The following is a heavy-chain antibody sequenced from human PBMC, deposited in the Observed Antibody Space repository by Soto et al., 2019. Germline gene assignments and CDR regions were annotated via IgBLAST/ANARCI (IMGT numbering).Heavy chain of an antibody. CDR2: INPNSGGT. J-gene: IGHJ5*02. Sequence: ASVKVSCKASGYTFTGYYMHWVRQAPGQGLEWMGWINPNSGGTNYAQKFQGWVTMTRDTSISTAYMELSRLRSDDTAVYYCARDAGITMVRNNWFDPWGQGTLVTVSS. CDR1: GYTFTGYY. V-gene: IGHV1-2*04. D-gene: IGHD3-10*01. CDR3: ARDAGITMVRNNWFDP.